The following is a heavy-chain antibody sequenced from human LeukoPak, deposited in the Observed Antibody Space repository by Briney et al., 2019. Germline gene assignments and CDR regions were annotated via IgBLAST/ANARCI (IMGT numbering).Heavy chain of an antibody. CDR2: IKPIGNDK. CDR3: VRGGYSRGFFDY. J-gene: IGHJ4*02. Sequence: PGGSLRLSCAVSGFDFSGYWMSWVRQAPGKGLEWLANIKPIGNDKYYVDSVKGRFTMSRDNGRSLLYLQMSSLRVEDTAVYYYVRGGYSRGFFDYWGQGTLVTVTS. CDR1: GFDFSGYW. D-gene: IGHD5-18*01. V-gene: IGHV3-7*01.